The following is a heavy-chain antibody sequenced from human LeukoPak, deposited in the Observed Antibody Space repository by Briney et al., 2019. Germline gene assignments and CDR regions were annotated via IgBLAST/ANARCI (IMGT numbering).Heavy chain of an antibody. CDR1: GFTFSDYY. CDR2: ISSSGSTI. V-gene: IGHV3-11*01. CDR3: ARDESIFGVVHFDY. Sequence: GGSLRLSCAASGFTFSDYYMSWIRQAPGKGLEWVSYISSSGSTIYYADSVKGRFTISRDSAKNSLYLQMNSLRAEDTAVYYCARDESIFGVVHFDYWGQGTLVTVSS. J-gene: IGHJ4*02. D-gene: IGHD3-3*01.